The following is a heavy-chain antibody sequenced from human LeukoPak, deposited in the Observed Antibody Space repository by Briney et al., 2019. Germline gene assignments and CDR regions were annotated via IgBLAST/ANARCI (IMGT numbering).Heavy chain of an antibody. CDR3: ARGDQWLIHY. CDR1: GFTFHGHA. J-gene: IGHJ4*02. V-gene: IGHV3-43*02. CDR2: ISGDGGST. Sequence: GGSLRLSCVASGFTFHGHAMHWVRQVPEKGLEWVSLISGDGGSTYYADSVKGRFTISRDNSKNSLHLQMNSLTTEDTALYYCARGDQWLIHYWGQGTLVTVSS. D-gene: IGHD6-19*01.